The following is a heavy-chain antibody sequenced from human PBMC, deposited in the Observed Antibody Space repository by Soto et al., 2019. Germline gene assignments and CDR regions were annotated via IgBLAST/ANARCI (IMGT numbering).Heavy chain of an antibody. CDR1: GFTFSNAW. CDR3: TTDIVVVPAAMNWFDP. V-gene: IGHV3-15*07. Sequence: GGSLRLSCAASGFTFSNAWMNWVRQAPGKGLEWVGRIKSKTDGGTTDYAAPVKGRFTISRDDSKNTLYLQMNSLKTEDTAVYYCTTDIVVVPAAMNWFDPWGQGTLVTVSS. J-gene: IGHJ5*02. CDR2: IKSKTDGGTT. D-gene: IGHD2-2*01.